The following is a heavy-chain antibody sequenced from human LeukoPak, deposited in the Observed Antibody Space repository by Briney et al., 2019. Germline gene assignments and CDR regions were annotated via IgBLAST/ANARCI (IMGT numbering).Heavy chain of an antibody. CDR3: AAGFGQSDFDF. CDR2: IKSKTDAGAT. Sequence: GGSLRLSCATSGFTFTEAWMSWVRQSPGKGLEWVGRIKSKTDAGATDYAAPVKGRFTISWNDSKDTVYLQMNSLKTDDTAVYYCAAGFGQSDFDFWGQEPWSPSPQ. J-gene: IGHJ4*01. CDR1: GFTFTEAW. D-gene: IGHD3-16*01. V-gene: IGHV3-15*01.